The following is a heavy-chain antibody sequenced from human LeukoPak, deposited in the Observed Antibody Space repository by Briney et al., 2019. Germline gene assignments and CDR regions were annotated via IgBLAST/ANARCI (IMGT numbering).Heavy chain of an antibody. V-gene: IGHV4-30-2*01. CDR1: GGSISSGGYY. CDR2: IYHSGST. J-gene: IGHJ5*02. D-gene: IGHD3-10*01. Sequence: SQTLSLTCTVSGGSISSGGYYWSWIRQPPGKVLEWIGYIYHSGSTYYNPSLKSRVTISVDTSKNQFSLKLSSVTAADTAVYYCARDCPYYYGPSTYHWFDPWGQGTLVTVSS. CDR3: ARDCPYYYGPSTYHWFDP.